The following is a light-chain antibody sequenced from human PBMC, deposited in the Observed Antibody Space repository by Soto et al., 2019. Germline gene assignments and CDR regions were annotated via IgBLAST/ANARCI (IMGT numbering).Light chain of an antibody. CDR3: QQHGSSPWT. J-gene: IGKJ1*01. Sequence: EIVLTQSPGTLSLSPGERATLSCRASQSVSSSYLAWYQQKPGQAPRLLIYGASSRATGIPDRFSGSGSGTDFTLTISRREPEDFEVYYCQQHGSSPWTFGQGNKVEIK. CDR1: QSVSSSY. CDR2: GAS. V-gene: IGKV3-20*01.